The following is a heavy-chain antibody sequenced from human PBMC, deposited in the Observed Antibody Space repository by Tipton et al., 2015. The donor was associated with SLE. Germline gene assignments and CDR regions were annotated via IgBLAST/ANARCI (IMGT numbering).Heavy chain of an antibody. Sequence: LRLSCTVSGGSVSSASYYWSWIRQPAGKGLEWIGRFYTSGSTNYNPSLKSRFTISEDTTKKQFSLKLSSVTAADTAVYYCAMAARPYYYMDVWGKGTTVTVSS. CDR1: GGSVSSASYY. J-gene: IGHJ6*03. CDR3: AMAARPYYYMDV. D-gene: IGHD6-6*01. CDR2: FYTSGST. V-gene: IGHV4-61*02.